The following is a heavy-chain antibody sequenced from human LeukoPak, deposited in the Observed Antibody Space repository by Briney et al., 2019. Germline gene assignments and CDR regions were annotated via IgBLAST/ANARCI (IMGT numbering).Heavy chain of an antibody. CDR3: ARSGPVSILDAFDI. CDR1: GFTFSSYW. Sequence: TGGSLRLSCAASGFTFSSYWMSWVRQAPGKGLEWVSGINWNGGSTGYADSVKGRFTISRDNAKNSLYLQMNSLRAEDTALYYCARSGPVSILDAFDIWGQGTMVTVSS. V-gene: IGHV3-20*04. D-gene: IGHD5/OR15-5a*01. J-gene: IGHJ3*02. CDR2: INWNGGST.